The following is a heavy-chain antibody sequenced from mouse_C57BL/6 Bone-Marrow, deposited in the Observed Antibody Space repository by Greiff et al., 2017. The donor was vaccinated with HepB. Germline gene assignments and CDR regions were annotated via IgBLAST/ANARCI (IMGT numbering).Heavy chain of an antibody. CDR3: ARRGGYYVAFDV. CDR2: ISNLAYSI. V-gene: IGHV5-15*04. J-gene: IGHJ1*03. CDR1: GFTFSDYG. Sequence: EVQRVESGGGLVQPGGSLKLSCAASGFTFSDYGMAWVRQAPRKGPEWVAFISNLAYSIYYADTVTGRFTISRENAKNTLYLEMSSLRSEDTAMYYCARRGGYYVAFDVWGTGTTVTVSS. D-gene: IGHD2-3*01.